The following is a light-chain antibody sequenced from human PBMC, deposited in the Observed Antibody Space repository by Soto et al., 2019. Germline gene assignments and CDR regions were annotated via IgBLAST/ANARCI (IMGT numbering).Light chain of an antibody. Sequence: QSVLTQPRSVSGSPGQSVTISCTGTTSDVGGYNYVSWYQQHPGRAPKLILSDVNKRPSGVPDRFSGSKSGNTASLTISGLQAEDEADYYCCSYAGSYSIFGGGTKLTVL. V-gene: IGLV2-11*01. CDR3: CSYAGSYSI. CDR1: TSDVGGYNY. J-gene: IGLJ2*01. CDR2: DVN.